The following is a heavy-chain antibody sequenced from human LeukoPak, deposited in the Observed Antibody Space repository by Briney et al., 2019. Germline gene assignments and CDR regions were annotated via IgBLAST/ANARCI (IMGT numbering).Heavy chain of an antibody. D-gene: IGHD2-15*01. CDR3: ARDPEDIVVVVAAEDHDAFDI. J-gene: IGHJ3*02. Sequence: ASVKVSCKASGYTFTSYAMHWVRQAPGQRLEWMGWINAGNGNTKYSQKFQGRVTITRDTSASTAYMELSSLRSEDTAVHYCARDPEDIVVVVAAEDHDAFDIWGQGTMVTVSS. CDR2: INAGNGNT. V-gene: IGHV1-3*01. CDR1: GYTFTSYA.